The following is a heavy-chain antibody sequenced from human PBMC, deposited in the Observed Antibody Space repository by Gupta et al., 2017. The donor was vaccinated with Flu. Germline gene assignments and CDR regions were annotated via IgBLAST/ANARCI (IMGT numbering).Heavy chain of an antibody. CDR1: GFTFDDYA. CDR2: ISWNSGSI. V-gene: IGHV3-9*01. Sequence: EVQLVESGGGLVQPDRSLRLSCAASGFTFDDYAMHWVRQAPGKGLEWVSGISWNSGSIGYADSVKGRFTISRDNAKNSLYLQMNSLRAEDTALYYCAPHPAGAAADRFDYWGQGTLVTVSS. CDR3: APHPAGAAADRFDY. D-gene: IGHD6-13*01. J-gene: IGHJ4*02.